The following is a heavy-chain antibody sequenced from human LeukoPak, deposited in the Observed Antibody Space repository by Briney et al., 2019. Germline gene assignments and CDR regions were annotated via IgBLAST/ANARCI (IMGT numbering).Heavy chain of an antibody. CDR3: ARDDGKP. CDR1: GGSFSGYY. V-gene: IGHV4-34*01. J-gene: IGHJ5*02. Sequence: SETLSLTCAVYGGSFSGYYWSWIRQPPGKGLEWIGEINHSGSTNYNPSLKSRVTISVDTSKNQFSLKLSSVTAADTAVYYCARDDGKPWGQGTLVTVSS. CDR2: INHSGST.